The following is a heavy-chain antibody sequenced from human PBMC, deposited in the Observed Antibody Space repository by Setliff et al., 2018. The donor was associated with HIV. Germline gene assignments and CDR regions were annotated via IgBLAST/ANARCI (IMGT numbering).Heavy chain of an antibody. CDR2: INHSGST. CDR3: AREAQYSSSWSGRRVTWFDA. Sequence: SETLSLTCAVYGGSFSGYYWSWIRQPPGKGLEWIGEINHSGSTNYNPSLKSRATISVDKSKNQFSLNLRSVTAADTAVYYCAREAQYSSSWSGRRVTWFDAWGQGTPVTVSS. J-gene: IGHJ5*02. D-gene: IGHD6-13*01. V-gene: IGHV4-34*01. CDR1: GGSFSGYY.